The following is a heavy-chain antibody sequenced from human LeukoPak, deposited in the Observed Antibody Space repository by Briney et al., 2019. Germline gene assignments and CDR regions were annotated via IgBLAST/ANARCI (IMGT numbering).Heavy chain of an antibody. D-gene: IGHD4-17*01. V-gene: IGHV1-2*02. CDR3: ARGKRGDYALYYYYGMDV. CDR2: INPNNGGT. CDR1: GFTFTGYY. J-gene: IGHJ6*02. Sequence: GASVKVSCKASGFTFTGYYIHWVRQAPGQGLEWMGWINPNNGGTNYAQTFQDRVTMTRDTSISTAYMELSRLRSDDTAVYYCARGKRGDYALYYYYGMDVWGQGTTVTVSS.